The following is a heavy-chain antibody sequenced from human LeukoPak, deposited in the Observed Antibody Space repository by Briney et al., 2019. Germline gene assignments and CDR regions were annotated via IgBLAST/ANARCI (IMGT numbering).Heavy chain of an antibody. Sequence: PSETLSLTCTVSGGSVSSGSYYWSWIRQPPGKGLEWIGYIYYSGSTNYNPSLKSRVTISVDTSKNQFSLNLNSVTAADTAVYYCAKSGDYLWDYWGQGTLVTVSS. V-gene: IGHV4-61*01. J-gene: IGHJ4*02. CDR2: IYYSGST. D-gene: IGHD3-16*01. CDR1: GGSVSSGSYY. CDR3: AKSGDYLWDY.